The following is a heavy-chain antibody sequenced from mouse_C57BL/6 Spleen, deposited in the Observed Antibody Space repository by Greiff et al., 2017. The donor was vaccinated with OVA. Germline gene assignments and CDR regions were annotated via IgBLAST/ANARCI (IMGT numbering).Heavy chain of an antibody. CDR2: IHPNSGST. CDR1: GYTFTSYW. J-gene: IGHJ3*01. V-gene: IGHV1-64*01. D-gene: IGHD2-4*01. CDR3: ARRACDYEVGFAY. Sequence: QVQLQQPGAELVKPGASVKLSCKASGYTFTSYWMHWVKQRPGQGLEWIGMIHPNSGSTNYNEKFKSKATLTVDKSSSTAYMQLSSLTSEDSAVYDGARRACDYEVGFAYWGQGTLVTVSA.